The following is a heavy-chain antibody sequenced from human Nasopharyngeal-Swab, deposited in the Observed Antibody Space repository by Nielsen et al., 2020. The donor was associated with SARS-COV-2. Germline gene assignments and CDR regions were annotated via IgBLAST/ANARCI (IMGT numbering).Heavy chain of an antibody. Sequence: SETLSPTCTASGGSVSSDIYSWSWIRQPPGKGLEWFGYVVYSGRTNYNPSLKSRVTISVDTSKDQFSLKLNSVTAADTAMYFCGRTTTTTPFDSWGQGTLVAVSS. CDR3: GRTTTTTPFDS. CDR1: GGSVSSDIYS. CDR2: VVYSGRT. V-gene: IGHV4-61*01. J-gene: IGHJ4*02. D-gene: IGHD1-1*01.